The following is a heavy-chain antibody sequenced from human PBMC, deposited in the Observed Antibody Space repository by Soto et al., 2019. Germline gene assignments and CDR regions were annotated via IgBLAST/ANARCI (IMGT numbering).Heavy chain of an antibody. CDR3: ARATPMVRGVIAHFDY. D-gene: IGHD3-10*01. Sequence: SVKVSCKASVGTFSSYAISWVRQAPGQGLEWMGGIFPIFGTANYAQKFQGRVTITPNESTSTAYMELSSLRSEDTAVYYCARATPMVRGVIAHFDYWGQGTLVTVSS. J-gene: IGHJ4*02. CDR2: IFPIFGTA. CDR1: VGTFSSYA. V-gene: IGHV1-69*13.